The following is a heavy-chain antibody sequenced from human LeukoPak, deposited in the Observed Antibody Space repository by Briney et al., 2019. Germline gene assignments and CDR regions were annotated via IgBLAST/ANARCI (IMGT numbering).Heavy chain of an antibody. J-gene: IGHJ6*02. Sequence: SETLSLTCTVSGGSVSSGSYYWSWIRQPPGKGLEWIGYIYYSGSTNYNPSLKSRVTISVDKSKNQFSLKLSSVTAADTAVYYCARSDYCSGGSCYSYYYYGMDVWGQGTTVTVSS. V-gene: IGHV4-61*01. CDR3: ARSDYCSGGSCYSYYYYGMDV. D-gene: IGHD2-15*01. CDR2: IYYSGST. CDR1: GGSVSSGSYY.